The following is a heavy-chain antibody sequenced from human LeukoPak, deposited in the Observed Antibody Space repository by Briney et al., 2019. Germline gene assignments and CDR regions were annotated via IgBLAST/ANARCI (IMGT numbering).Heavy chain of an antibody. CDR3: ARDHYDILTGYRNNWFDP. V-gene: IGHV1-69*04. J-gene: IGHJ5*02. CDR2: IIPILGIA. CDR1: GGTFSSYA. Sequence: GSSVKVSCKASGGTFSSYAISWVRQAPGQGLEWMGRIIPILGIANYAQKFQGRVTITADKSTSTAYMELSSLRSEDTAVYYCARDHYDILTGYRNNWFDPWGQGTLATVSS. D-gene: IGHD3-9*01.